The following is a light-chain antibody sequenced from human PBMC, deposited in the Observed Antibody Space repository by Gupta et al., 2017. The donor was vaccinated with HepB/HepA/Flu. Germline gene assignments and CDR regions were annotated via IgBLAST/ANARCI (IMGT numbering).Light chain of an antibody. Sequence: SYVLTQPPSVSVAPGKTDRITCGGNNIGRKSVHWYQQKPGQAPVLVVYDDSDRPSGIPERFSGSNSGNTATLTISRVEAGDEADYYCQVWDSRSDHRWVFGGGTKLTVL. CDR1: NIGRKS. CDR3: QVWDSRSDHRWV. J-gene: IGLJ3*02. V-gene: IGLV3-21*03. CDR2: DDS.